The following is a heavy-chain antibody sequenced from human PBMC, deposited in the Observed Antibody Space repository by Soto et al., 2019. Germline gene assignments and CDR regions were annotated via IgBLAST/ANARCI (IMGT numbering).Heavy chain of an antibody. Sequence: SETLSLTCADYGGSFSGYYWSWIRQPPGKGLEWIGEINHRGSTNYSPSLKSRVTTSGDTSKNQFSLKLSSVTAADTAVYYCASGAANVLLWFGESYYYYCGMDVWGQGTTVTVSS. CDR2: INHRGST. D-gene: IGHD3-10*01. CDR1: GGSFSGYY. V-gene: IGHV4-34*01. CDR3: ASGAANVLLWFGESYYYYCGMDV. J-gene: IGHJ6*02.